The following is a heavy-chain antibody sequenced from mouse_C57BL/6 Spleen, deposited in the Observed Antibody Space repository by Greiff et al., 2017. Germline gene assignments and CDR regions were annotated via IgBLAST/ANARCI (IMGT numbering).Heavy chain of an antibody. Sequence: QVQLQQSGAELAKPGASVKLSCKASGYTFTSYWMHWVKQRPGQGLEWIGYINPSSGYTKYNQKFKDKDTLTADKSSSTAYMQLSNLTYEDSAVYYCARSRYGYDSFSYWYFDVWGTGTTVTVSS. CDR1: GYTFTSYW. D-gene: IGHD2-3*01. J-gene: IGHJ1*03. V-gene: IGHV1-7*01. CDR3: ARSRYGYDSFSYWYFDV. CDR2: INPSSGYT.